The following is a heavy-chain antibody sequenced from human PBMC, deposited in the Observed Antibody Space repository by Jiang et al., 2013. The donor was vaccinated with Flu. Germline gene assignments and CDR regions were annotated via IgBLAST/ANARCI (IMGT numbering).Heavy chain of an antibody. D-gene: IGHD2-15*01. J-gene: IGHJ4*02. CDR3: ARVVVAAPASPAAPIDY. V-gene: IGHV5-51*01. Sequence: MPGKGLEWMGIIYPGDSDTRYSPSFQGQVTISADKSISTAYLQWSSLKASDTAMYYCARVVVAAPASPAAPIDYWGQGTLVTVSS. CDR2: IYPGDSDT.